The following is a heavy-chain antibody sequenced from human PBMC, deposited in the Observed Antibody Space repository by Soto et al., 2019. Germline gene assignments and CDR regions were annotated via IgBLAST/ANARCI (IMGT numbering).Heavy chain of an antibody. CDR3: ARGSDFWTGYYLVY. V-gene: IGHV4-59*01. D-gene: IGHD3-3*01. CDR2: VYNSGT. Sequence: TLSLTCTVSGGFISSYYWNWIRQPPGKGLEWIGYVYNSGTSYNPSLKSRVAISVDTSKNQFSLKLSSVTAADTAVYYCARGSDFWTGYYLVYWGQGTLVTVSS. J-gene: IGHJ4*02. CDR1: GGFISSYY.